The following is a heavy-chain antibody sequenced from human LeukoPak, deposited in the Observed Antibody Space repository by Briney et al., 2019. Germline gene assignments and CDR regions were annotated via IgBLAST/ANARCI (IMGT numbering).Heavy chain of an antibody. CDR1: GYTFTSYD. V-gene: IGHV1-8*01. CDR3: ARAAHHSSSWFT. D-gene: IGHD6-13*01. CDR2: MNPNSGNT. Sequence: ASVKVSCKASGYTFTSYDINWVRQATGQGLEWMGWMNPNSGNTGYAQKFQGRVTMTRDTSTSTVYMELSSLRSEDTAVYYCARAAHHSSSWFTWGQGTLVTVSS. J-gene: IGHJ5*02.